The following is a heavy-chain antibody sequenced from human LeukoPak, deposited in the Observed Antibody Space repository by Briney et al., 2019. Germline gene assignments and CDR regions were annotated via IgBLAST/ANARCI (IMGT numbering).Heavy chain of an antibody. CDR2: IKSNSDGGTT. CDR1: GLTFNNAW. Sequence: GGSLRLSCAASGLTFNNAWMNWVRQAPGKGLEWVGRIKSNSDGGTTDYAAPVKGRFTISRDDSKNALYLQMNSLKTEDTAVYYCVGPSLGYWGQGTLVTVSS. CDR3: VGPSLGY. V-gene: IGHV3-15*01. J-gene: IGHJ4*02.